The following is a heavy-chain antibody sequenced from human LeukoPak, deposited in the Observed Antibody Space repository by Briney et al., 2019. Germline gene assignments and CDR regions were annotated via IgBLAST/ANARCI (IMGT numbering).Heavy chain of an antibody. V-gene: IGHV3-21*01. J-gene: IGHJ4*02. CDR1: GFTFSSYT. CDR2: ISSSSSYI. CDR3: ASEYSPNY. Sequence: GGSLRLSCAAYGFTFSSYTMNWVRQAPGKGLEWVSSISSSSSYIYYADSLKGRFTISRDNAKNSLYLQMNSLRAEDTAAYYCASEYSPNYWGQGTLVTVSS. D-gene: IGHD6-6*01.